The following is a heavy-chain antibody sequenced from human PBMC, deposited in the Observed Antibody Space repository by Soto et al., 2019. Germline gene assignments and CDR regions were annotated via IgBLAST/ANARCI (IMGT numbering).Heavy chain of an antibody. CDR1: GDTFTNNA. D-gene: IGHD1-26*01. V-gene: IGHV1-69*06. CDR2: ITPLFGTA. CDR3: ARGSYSGSFGAAGS. J-gene: IGHJ5*02. Sequence: QVQLVQSGAEVKKPGSSVKVSCKASGDTFTNNAVSWVRQAPGQGLEWMGGITPLFGTATYAQKFQGRVTITADKSTNTAYMELSSLTSEDTAIYYCARGSYSGSFGAAGSWGQGTLVSVSS.